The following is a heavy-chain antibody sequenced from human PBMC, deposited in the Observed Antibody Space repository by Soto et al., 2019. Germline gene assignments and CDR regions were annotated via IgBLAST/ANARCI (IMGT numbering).Heavy chain of an antibody. CDR2: ISYDGSNK. V-gene: IGHV3-30*18. D-gene: IGHD3-10*01. CDR1: GFTFSSYG. Sequence: QVQLVESGGGVVQPGRSLRLSCAASGFTFSSYGMHWVRQAPGKGLEWVAVISYDGSNKYYADSVKGRFTISRDNSKNPLYSEMNSLRGGGQGGYYWGKDRDSVDGPGYWGQGNLVTGSS. J-gene: IGHJ4*02. CDR3: GKDRDSVDGPGY.